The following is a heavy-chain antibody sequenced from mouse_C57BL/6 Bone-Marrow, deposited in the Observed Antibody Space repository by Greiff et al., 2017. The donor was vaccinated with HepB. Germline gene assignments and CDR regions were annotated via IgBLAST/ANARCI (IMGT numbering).Heavy chain of an antibody. V-gene: IGHV1-55*01. CDR2: IYPGSGST. Sequence: QVQLQQPGAELVKPGASVKMSCKASGYTFTSYWITWVKQRPGQGLEWIGDIYPGSGSTNYNEKFKSKATLTVDPSSSTAYMQLSSLTSEDSAVYYCARGRRDYGNYSFYAMDYWGQGTSVTVSS. CDR3: ARGRRDYGNYSFYAMDY. J-gene: IGHJ4*01. CDR1: GYTFTSYW. D-gene: IGHD2-1*01.